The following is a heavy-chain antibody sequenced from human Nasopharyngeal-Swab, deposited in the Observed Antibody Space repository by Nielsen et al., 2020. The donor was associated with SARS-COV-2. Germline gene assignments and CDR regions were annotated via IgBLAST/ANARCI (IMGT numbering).Heavy chain of an antibody. CDR1: GYSFTSYW. D-gene: IGHD6-19*01. V-gene: IGHV5-51*01. J-gene: IGHJ5*02. CDR2: IYPGDSDT. CDR3: ARQRGIAVSGTNWFDP. Sequence: GESLKISCKGSGYSFTSYWIGWVRQMPGKGLEWMGIIYPGDSDTRYSPSFQGQVTIPADKSISTAYLQWRSLKASDTAMYCCARQRGIAVSGTNWFDPWGQGTLVTVSS.